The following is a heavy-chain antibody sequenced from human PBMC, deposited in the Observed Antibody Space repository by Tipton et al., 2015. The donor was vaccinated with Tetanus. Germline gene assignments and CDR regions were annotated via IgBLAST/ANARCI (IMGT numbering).Heavy chain of an antibody. CDR2: VYSSGST. CDR1: GGSLNTFY. V-gene: IGHV4-4*07. D-gene: IGHD1-26*01. CDR3: ARDFRERSGTYYSYYYTMDV. J-gene: IGHJ6*02. Sequence: LRLSCTVPGGSLNTFYWNWIRQPAGKGLEWIGRVYSSGSTNYNPSLKSRVTMSIDASKNQFSLELTSVTAADTAVYYCARDFRERSGTYYSYYYTMDVWGQGTTVTVSS.